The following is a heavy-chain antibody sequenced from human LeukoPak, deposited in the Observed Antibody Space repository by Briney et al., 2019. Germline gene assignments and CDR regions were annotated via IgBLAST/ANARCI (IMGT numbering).Heavy chain of an antibody. D-gene: IGHD2-15*01. CDR3: ARDVVVVVAATINDY. CDR1: GYTFTSYG. V-gene: IGHV1-18*01. CDR2: ISAYNGNT. J-gene: IGHJ4*02. Sequence: ASVKVSCKASGYTFTSYGISWVRQAPGQGLEWMGWISAYNGNTNYAQKLQGRVTMTTDTSTSTAYMELRSLRSDDTAVYYCARDVVVVVAATINDYWGQGTLVTVYS.